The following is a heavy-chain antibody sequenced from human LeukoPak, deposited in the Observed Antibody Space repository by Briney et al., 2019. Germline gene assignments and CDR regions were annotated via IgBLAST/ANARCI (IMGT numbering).Heavy chain of an antibody. J-gene: IGHJ4*02. D-gene: IGHD6-19*01. Sequence: GGSLRLSCAASGFTFSSYSMNWVRQAPGKGLEWVSYIVVPYTTQTLKGRFTISRDNAKNSLYLQMNSLRAEDTAVYYCARRGAVAGTVDYWGQGTLVTVSS. CDR3: ARRGAVAGTVDY. CDR1: GFTFSSYS. CDR2: IVVP. V-gene: IGHV3-48*01.